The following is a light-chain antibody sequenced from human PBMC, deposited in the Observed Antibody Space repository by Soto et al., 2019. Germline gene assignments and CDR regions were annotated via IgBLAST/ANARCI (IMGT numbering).Light chain of an antibody. CDR3: SSYAGSNTVV. V-gene: IGLV2-8*01. CDR2: EVS. CDR1: SSDVGGYNY. J-gene: IGLJ2*01. Sequence: QSVLTQPPSASGSPGQSVTISCTGTSSDVGGYNYVSWYQQHPGKAPKLMIYEVSKLPSGVPDRFSGSKSGNTASLTVSGRQAEDEADYYCSSYAGSNTVVFGGGTKLTVL.